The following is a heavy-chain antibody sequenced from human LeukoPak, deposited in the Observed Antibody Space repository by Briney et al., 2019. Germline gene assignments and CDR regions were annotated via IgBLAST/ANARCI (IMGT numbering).Heavy chain of an antibody. J-gene: IGHJ4*02. CDR3: AKGTQRGNSGWGYFIDY. Sequence: GGSLRLSCEASGFKFDEYVMHWVRHATGKGLEWVSGNNWNSGSIDYADSVKGRFTISRDNAKNFLYVQMNNLRAEDTALYYCAKGTQRGNSGWGYFIDYWGQGTLVTVSS. D-gene: IGHD3-10*01. V-gene: IGHV3-9*01. CDR1: GFKFDEYV. CDR2: NNWNSGSI.